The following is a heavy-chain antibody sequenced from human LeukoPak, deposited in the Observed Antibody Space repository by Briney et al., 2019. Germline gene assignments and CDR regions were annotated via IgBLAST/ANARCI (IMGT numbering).Heavy chain of an antibody. D-gene: IGHD3-3*01. V-gene: IGHV4-38-2*01. CDR1: GYSISTGYY. CDR3: ARPRSRYYIAPFEY. Sequence: KPSESLSLTCAVSGYSISTGYYWGWSRQPPGKGGGGKGSIYPSGSTYYNPSLNSRVTISVNTSKNLFSLKLISVPAADAAAYYYARPRSRYYIAPFEYRGPLILVTVSS. CDR2: IYPSGST. J-gene: IGHJ4*02.